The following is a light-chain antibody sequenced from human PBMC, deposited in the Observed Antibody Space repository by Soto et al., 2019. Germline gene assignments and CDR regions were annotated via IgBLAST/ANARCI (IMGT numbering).Light chain of an antibody. Sequence: QSALTQPASVSGSPGLSITISCTGTSSDVGSYNYVSWYQQHPGKAPKLMIYDVSNRPSGVSNRFSGSKSGNTASLAITGLQAEDAADYYCQSYDNSLLAYVFGGGTKLTVL. J-gene: IGLJ2*01. CDR2: DVS. CDR1: SSDVGSYNY. V-gene: IGLV2-14*03. CDR3: QSYDNSLLAYV.